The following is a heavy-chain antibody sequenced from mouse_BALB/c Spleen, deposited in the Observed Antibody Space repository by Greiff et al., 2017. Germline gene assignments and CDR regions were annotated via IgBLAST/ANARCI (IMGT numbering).Heavy chain of an antibody. CDR1: GYSFTGYF. J-gene: IGHJ4*01. CDR2: INPYNGDT. D-gene: IGHD2-4*01. Sequence: EVQLQQPGPELVKPGASVKISCKASGYSFTGYFMNWVMQSHGKSLEWIGRINPYNGDTFYNQKFKGKATLTVDKSSSTAHMELRSLASEDSAVYYCARFSYDYDGYYYAMDYWGQGTSVTVSS. V-gene: IGHV1-20*02. CDR3: ARFSYDYDGYYYAMDY.